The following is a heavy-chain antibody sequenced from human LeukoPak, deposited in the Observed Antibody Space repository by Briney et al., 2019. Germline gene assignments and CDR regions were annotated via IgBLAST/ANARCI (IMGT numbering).Heavy chain of an antibody. D-gene: IGHD6-19*01. CDR1: GYTFTSYY. CDR2: INPSGGST. Sequence: ASVKVSCKASGYTFTSYYTHWVRQAPGQGLEWMGIINPSGGSTSYAQKFQGRVTMTRDTSTSTVYMELSSLRSEDTAVYYCARDREDGWYDYYGMDVWGQGTTVTVSS. CDR3: ARDREDGWYDYYGMDV. J-gene: IGHJ6*02. V-gene: IGHV1-46*01.